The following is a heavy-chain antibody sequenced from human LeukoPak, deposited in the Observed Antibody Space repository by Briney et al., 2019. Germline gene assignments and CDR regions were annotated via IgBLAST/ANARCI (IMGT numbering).Heavy chain of an antibody. Sequence: GGSLRLSCAASGFSFSRTDMFWVRQAPGKGLEYVSSISSTRAATYYADPVRGRFTISRDNSKNMLFLQMNSLRAEDTALYYCAKGGPGAFDFWGQGTMVAVSS. CDR2: ISSTRAAT. CDR1: GFSFSRTD. CDR3: AKGGPGAFDF. J-gene: IGHJ3*01. V-gene: IGHV3-23*01. D-gene: IGHD2-15*01.